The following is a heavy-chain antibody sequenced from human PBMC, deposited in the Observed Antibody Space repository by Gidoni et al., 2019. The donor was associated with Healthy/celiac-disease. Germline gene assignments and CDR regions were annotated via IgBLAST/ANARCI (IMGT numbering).Heavy chain of an antibody. Sequence: QPPGKGLEWIGYIYDSVSTYYNPSLKSRVTISVDTSKNQFSLKLSSVTAADTAVYYCARGETGDRDYWGQGTLVTVSS. D-gene: IGHD7-27*01. CDR2: IYDSVST. V-gene: IGHV4-30-4*01. J-gene: IGHJ4*02. CDR3: ARGETGDRDY.